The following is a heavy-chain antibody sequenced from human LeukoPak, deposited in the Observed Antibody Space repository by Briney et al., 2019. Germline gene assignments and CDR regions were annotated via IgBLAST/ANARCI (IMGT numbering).Heavy chain of an antibody. CDR3: ARLVVSATVNWFDP. J-gene: IGHJ5*02. V-gene: IGHV4-39*01. CDR1: GGSISSSSYY. Sequence: SETLSLTCSVSGGSISSSSYYWGWIRQPPGKGLRWIGNIYYSGSTYYNPSLKSRVTISVDTSKNQFSLKLSSVTAADTAVYYCARLVVSATVNWFDPWGRGTLVTVSS. D-gene: IGHD2-15*01. CDR2: IYYSGST.